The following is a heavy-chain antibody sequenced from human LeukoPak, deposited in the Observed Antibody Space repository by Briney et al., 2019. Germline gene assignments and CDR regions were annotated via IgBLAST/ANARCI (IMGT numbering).Heavy chain of an antibody. CDR1: GGSISSYY. Sequence: SETLSLTCTVSGGSISSYYWSWIRQPPGKGLEWIGYIYYSGSTNYNPSLKSRVTISVDTSKNQFSLKLSSVTAADTAVYYCARRSGLAVAGVGFDYWGQGTLVTVSS. J-gene: IGHJ4*02. CDR3: ARRSGLAVAGVGFDY. V-gene: IGHV4-59*08. D-gene: IGHD6-19*01. CDR2: IYYSGST.